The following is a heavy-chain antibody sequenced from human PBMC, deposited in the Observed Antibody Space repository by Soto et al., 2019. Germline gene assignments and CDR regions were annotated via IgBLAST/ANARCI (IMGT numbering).Heavy chain of an antibody. D-gene: IGHD3-10*01. CDR2: ISSSSSYI. J-gene: IGHJ4*02. CDR3: ASFDYGSGSYYNGVY. Sequence: EVQLVESGGGLVKPGGSLRLSCAASGFTFSSYSMNWVRQAPGKGLEWVSSISSSSSYIYYADSVKGRFTISRDNAKNSLYLQMNSLRAEDTAVYYCASFDYGSGSYYNGVYWGQGTLLTVSS. V-gene: IGHV3-21*01. CDR1: GFTFSSYS.